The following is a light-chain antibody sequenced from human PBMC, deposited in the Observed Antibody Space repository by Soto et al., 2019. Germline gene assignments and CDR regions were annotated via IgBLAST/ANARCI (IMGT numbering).Light chain of an antibody. CDR2: ATS. CDR3: HQFGYSPRT. V-gene: IGKV3-20*01. J-gene: IGKJ1*01. Sequence: VLTQSPSTLSSSPGERATLSCRARQSIRSSLAWYQQKPGHAPTLLIFATSSWATDIPDRFSGSGSGTEFTLAIRRLEPEDFAVYYCHQFGYSPRTFGQGTKVDIK. CDR1: QSIRSS.